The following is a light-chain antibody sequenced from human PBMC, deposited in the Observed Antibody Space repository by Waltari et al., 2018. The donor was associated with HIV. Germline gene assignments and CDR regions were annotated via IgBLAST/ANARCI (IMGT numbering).Light chain of an antibody. CDR2: YDS. V-gene: IGLV3-21*04. Sequence: YVLTQPPSVSVAPGKTATITCGGDRIGTKSVHWYQQKSGQAPQLIIYYDSDRPSGVPELFSGSKSGSTATLTISRVEAGDEADYYCEVWDETRNHVVCGGGTKLFAL. CDR1: RIGTKS. CDR3: EVWDETRNHVV. J-gene: IGLJ2*01.